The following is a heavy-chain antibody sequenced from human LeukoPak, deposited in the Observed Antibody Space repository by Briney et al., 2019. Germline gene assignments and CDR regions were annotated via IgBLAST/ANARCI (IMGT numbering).Heavy chain of an antibody. CDR3: ARVPPGTMTVHFFDY. D-gene: IGHD3-22*01. J-gene: IGHJ4*02. V-gene: IGHV3-48*01. CDR2: ISSSSSTI. CDR1: GFTFSSYS. Sequence: GGSLRLSCAASGFTFSSYSMNWVRQAPGKGLEWVSYISSSSSTIYYADSVKGRFTISRDNAKNSLYLQMNSLRAEDTAVYYCARVPPGTMTVHFFDYWGQGTLVTVSS.